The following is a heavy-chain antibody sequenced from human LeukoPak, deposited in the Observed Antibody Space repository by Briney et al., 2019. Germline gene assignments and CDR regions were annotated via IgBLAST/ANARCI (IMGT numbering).Heavy chain of an antibody. J-gene: IGHJ4*02. D-gene: IGHD1-1*01. CDR1: GFTFSSFG. V-gene: IGHV3-30*02. CDR2: LGHEGTNK. CDR3: AKDGHWTFDY. Sequence: GGSLRLSCAASGFTFSSFGTHWVRQAPGKGLAWVAFLGHEGTNKYYAESVKGRFTISRDDSKNTLFLQMDSLRPEDTAVYYCAKDGHWTFDYWGQGALVTVSS.